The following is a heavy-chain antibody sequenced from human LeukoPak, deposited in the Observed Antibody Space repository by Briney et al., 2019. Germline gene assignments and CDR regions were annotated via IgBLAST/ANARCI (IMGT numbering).Heavy chain of an antibody. V-gene: IGHV1-2*06. J-gene: IGHJ4*02. D-gene: IGHD6-19*01. CDR1: GYTFTGYY. CDR3: ARDRKAVAGENLDY. Sequence: SVKVSCKASGYTFTGYYMHWVRRAPGQGLEWMGRINPNSGGTNYAQKFQGRVTMTRDTSISTAYMELSRLRSDDTAVYYCARDRKAVAGENLDYWGQGTLVTVSS. CDR2: INPNSGGT.